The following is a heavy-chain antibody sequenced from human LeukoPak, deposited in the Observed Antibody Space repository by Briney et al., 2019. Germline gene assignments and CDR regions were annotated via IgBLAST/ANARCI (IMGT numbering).Heavy chain of an antibody. V-gene: IGHV1-18*01. CDR2: ISAYNGNT. J-gene: IGHJ3*02. CDR3: ARDLSDIVVVPAAEDAFDI. CDR1: GYTFTSYG. D-gene: IGHD2-2*01. Sequence: GASVMVSCKASGYTFTSYGISWVRQAPGQGLEWMGWISAYNGNTNYAQKLQGRVTMTTDTSTSTAYMELRSLRSDDTAVYYCARDLSDIVVVPAAEDAFDIWGQGTMVTVSS.